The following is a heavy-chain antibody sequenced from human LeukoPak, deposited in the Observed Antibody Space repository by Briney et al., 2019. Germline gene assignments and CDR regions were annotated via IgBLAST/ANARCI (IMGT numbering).Heavy chain of an antibody. D-gene: IGHD3-3*01. Sequence: SETLSLTCTVSGGSISSSSYYWGWIRQPPGKGLEWIGSIYYSGSTYYNPSLKSRVTISVDTSKNQFSLKLSSVTAADTAVYYCARVPTIFGVVFFEYWGQGTLVTVSS. CDR3: ARVPTIFGVVFFEY. J-gene: IGHJ4*02. V-gene: IGHV4-39*07. CDR1: GGSISSSSYY. CDR2: IYYSGST.